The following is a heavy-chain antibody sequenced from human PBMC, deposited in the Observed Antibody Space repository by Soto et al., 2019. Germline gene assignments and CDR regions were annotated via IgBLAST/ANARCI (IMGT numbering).Heavy chain of an antibody. CDR1: GGSISSSSYY. CDR3: ARLNRDYYYMDV. Sequence: PSETLSLTCTVSGGSISSSSYYWGWIRQPPGKGLEWIGSIYYSGSTYYNPSLKSRVTISVDTSKNQFSLKLSSVTAADTAVYYCARLNRDYYYMDVWGKRTTVTVSS. V-gene: IGHV4-39*01. D-gene: IGHD3-22*01. CDR2: IYYSGST. J-gene: IGHJ6*03.